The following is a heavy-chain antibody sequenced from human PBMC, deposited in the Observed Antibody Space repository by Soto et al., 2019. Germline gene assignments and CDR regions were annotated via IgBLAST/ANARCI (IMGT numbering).Heavy chain of an antibody. V-gene: IGHV1-18*04. CDR2: INAYNGNT. D-gene: IGHD3-22*01. CDR1: GYTFTSYY. Sequence: ASVKVSCKASGYTFTSYYMHWVRQAPGQGLEWMGMINAYNGNTNYAQKLQGRVTMTTDTSTSTAYMELRSLRSDDTAVYYCAREQFTYYDSSGYYLPGYWGQGTLVTVSS. J-gene: IGHJ4*02. CDR3: AREQFTYYDSSGYYLPGY.